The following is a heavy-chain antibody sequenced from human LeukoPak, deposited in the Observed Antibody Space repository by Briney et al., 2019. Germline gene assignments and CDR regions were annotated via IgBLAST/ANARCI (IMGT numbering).Heavy chain of an antibody. CDR3: ARVIGLTTMVRGVQADYYYMDV. D-gene: IGHD3-10*01. J-gene: IGHJ6*03. CDR1: GYTFTSYD. CDR2: MNPNSGNT. V-gene: IGHV1-8*03. Sequence: ASVKVSCKASGYTFTSYDINWVRQATGQGLEWMGWMNPNSGNTGYAQKFQGRVTITRNTSISTAYMELSSLRSEDTAVYYCARVIGLTTMVRGVQADYYYMDVWGKGTTVTVSS.